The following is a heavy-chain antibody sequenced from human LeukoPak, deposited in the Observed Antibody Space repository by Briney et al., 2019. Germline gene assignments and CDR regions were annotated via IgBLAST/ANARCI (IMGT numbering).Heavy chain of an antibody. CDR1: GFTFSNYG. Sequence: ATSLRLSCAASGFTFSNYGMHWVRQAPGKGLEWVALIWFDGTNKYYADSVKGRFTISRDNSNNTLYLQMNSLRVEDTAAYYCARQTTVATDCWGQGTLVTVSS. CDR2: IWFDGTNK. D-gene: IGHD4-23*01. J-gene: IGHJ4*02. CDR3: ARQTTVATDC. V-gene: IGHV3-33*01.